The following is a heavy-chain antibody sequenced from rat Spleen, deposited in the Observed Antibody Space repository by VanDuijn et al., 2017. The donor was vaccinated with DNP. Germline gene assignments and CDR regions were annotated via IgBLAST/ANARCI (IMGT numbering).Heavy chain of an antibody. V-gene: IGHV5-29*01. D-gene: IGHD1-10*01. CDR1: GFTFSDYY. J-gene: IGHJ1*01. CDR2: ISYDGSST. CDR3: ARRNNNDWYFDF. Sequence: EVQLVESDGGLVQPGRSLKLSCAASGFTFSDYYMAWVRQAPTKGLEWVATISYDGSSTYYRDSVKGRFTISRDNAKSTLYLQMDSLRSEDTATYYCARRNNNDWYFDFWGPGTMVTVSS.